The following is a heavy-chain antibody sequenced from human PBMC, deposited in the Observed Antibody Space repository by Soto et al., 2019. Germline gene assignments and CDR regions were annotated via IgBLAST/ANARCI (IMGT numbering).Heavy chain of an antibody. Sequence: SLKISCAASGFTFDDYAMHWVRQAPGKGLEWVSVISWDSGSICYADSVKGRFTISRDNAKNTLYLQMNSLRAEDTAVYYCARVAVVAGAYYYYGMDVWGQGTTVTVSS. V-gene: IGHV3-9*01. J-gene: IGHJ6*02. CDR3: ARVAVVAGAYYYYGMDV. CDR1: GFTFDDYA. CDR2: ISWDSGSI. D-gene: IGHD2-15*01.